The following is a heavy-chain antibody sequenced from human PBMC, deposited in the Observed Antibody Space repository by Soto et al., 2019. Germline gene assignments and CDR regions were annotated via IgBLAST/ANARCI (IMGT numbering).Heavy chain of an antibody. CDR2: IYWNDDK. V-gene: IGHV2-5*01. CDR1: GFSLSTSGVG. CDR3: AHTKIYDYVWGSYRHYDAFDI. D-gene: IGHD3-16*02. J-gene: IGHJ3*02. Sequence: VSGPTLVNPTQTLTLTCTLSGFSLSTSGVGVGWIRQPPGKALEWLALIYWNDDKRYSSSLKSRLTITKDTSKNQVVLTMTNMDPVDTATYYCAHTKIYDYVWGSYRHYDAFDIWGQGTMVTVSS.